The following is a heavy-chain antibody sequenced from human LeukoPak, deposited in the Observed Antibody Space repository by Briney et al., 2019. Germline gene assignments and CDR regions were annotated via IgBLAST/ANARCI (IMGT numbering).Heavy chain of an antibody. CDR3: AGGLVTTGTDAFDI. CDR1: GFTFSNNY. V-gene: IGHV3-66*01. D-gene: IGHD4-23*01. J-gene: IGHJ3*02. Sequence: GGSLRLSCAASGFTFSNNYMNWVRQAPGKGLEWVSIIYSGGSAYYPDSVKGRFTISRDNSKNTLYLQMNSLKAEDTAVYYCAGGLVTTGTDAFDIWGQRTMVIVSS. CDR2: IYSGGSA.